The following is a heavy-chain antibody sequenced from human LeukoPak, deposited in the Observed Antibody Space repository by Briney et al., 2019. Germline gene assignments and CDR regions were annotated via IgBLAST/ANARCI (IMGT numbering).Heavy chain of an antibody. D-gene: IGHD3-10*01. CDR1: GGTFSSYA. CDR3: AREERSRFGEFVHGMGV. J-gene: IGHJ6*02. Sequence: GASVKVSCKASGGTFSSYAISWVRQAPGQGLEWMGGIIPIFGTANYAQKFQGRVTITTDESTSTAYMELSSLRSEDTAVYYCAREERSRFGEFVHGMGVWGQGTTVTVSS. CDR2: IIPIFGTA. V-gene: IGHV1-69*05.